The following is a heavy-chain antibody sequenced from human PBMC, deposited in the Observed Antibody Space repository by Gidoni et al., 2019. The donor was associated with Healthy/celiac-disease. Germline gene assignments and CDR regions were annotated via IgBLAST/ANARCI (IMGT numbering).Heavy chain of an antibody. CDR2: IMSSSSTI. Sequence: EVQLVESGGGLVQPGGSLRLSCAASGFTFSSASMNWVRQAPGKVLEWVSDIMSSSSTIYYADSVKGRFTISRDNAKNSLYLQMNSLRDEDTAVYYCARGQGWLQSVWRRFYYFDYWGQGTLVTVSS. V-gene: IGHV3-48*02. J-gene: IGHJ4*02. CDR1: GFTFSSAS. D-gene: IGHD5-12*01. CDR3: ARGQGWLQSVWRRFYYFDY.